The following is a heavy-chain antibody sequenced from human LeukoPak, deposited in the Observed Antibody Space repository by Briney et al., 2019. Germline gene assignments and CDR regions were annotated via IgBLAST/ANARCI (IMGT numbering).Heavy chain of an antibody. CDR1: GFTVSSDA. Sequence: GGSLRLSCAASGFTVSSDAMSSVRQAPGKGLEWVSAISGSGGSTYYADSVKGRFTICRDNSKNTLYLQMNSLRAEDTAVYYCAKSLGRYYYYMDVWGKGTTVTVSS. CDR3: AKSLGRYYYYMDV. J-gene: IGHJ6*03. D-gene: IGHD1-26*01. V-gene: IGHV3-23*01. CDR2: ISGSGGST.